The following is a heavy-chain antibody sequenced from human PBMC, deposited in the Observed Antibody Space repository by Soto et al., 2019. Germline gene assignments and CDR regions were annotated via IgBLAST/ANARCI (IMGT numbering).Heavy chain of an antibody. Sequence: GGSLRLSCAASGFTFSNAWLSWVRQAPGKGLEWIGRIKSKVDGGTTDYAAPVKGKFTISRDDSKNTLYLQMNSLTTEDTAVFYCTTARIMVTFGGVIGHYFEYWGQGALVTVSS. CDR3: TTARIMVTFGGVIGHYFEY. D-gene: IGHD3-16*02. CDR1: GFTFSNAW. V-gene: IGHV3-15*01. CDR2: IKSKVDGGTT. J-gene: IGHJ4*02.